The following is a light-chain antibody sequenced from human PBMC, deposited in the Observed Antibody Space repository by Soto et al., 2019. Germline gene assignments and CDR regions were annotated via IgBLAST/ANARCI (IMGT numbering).Light chain of an antibody. CDR1: QSLNNY. Sequence: DIQMTQSPSSLSASVGDRVTITCRASQSLNNYLNWYQQKPGKAPKLLIYAASNLQSGVPSRFSGSGSGTDFTLTISSLQPEDFATYYCQQSDSTPVTFGQGTKVEIK. J-gene: IGKJ1*01. CDR3: QQSDSTPVT. CDR2: AAS. V-gene: IGKV1-39*01.